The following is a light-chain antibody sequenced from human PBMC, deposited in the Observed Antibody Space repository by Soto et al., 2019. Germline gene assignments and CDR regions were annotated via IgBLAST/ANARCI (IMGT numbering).Light chain of an antibody. CDR1: EGLAF. CDR2: KIS. Sequence: DIVMTQTPLSLPVTLGQPASISCRSSEGLAFLSWLHQRPGQPPRFLIYKISQRFSGVPDRFSSSGAGTNFTLKISGVEPEDVGVYYCVQGKQFPFTFGPGTRVDIK. V-gene: IGKV2-24*01. J-gene: IGKJ3*01. CDR3: VQGKQFPFT.